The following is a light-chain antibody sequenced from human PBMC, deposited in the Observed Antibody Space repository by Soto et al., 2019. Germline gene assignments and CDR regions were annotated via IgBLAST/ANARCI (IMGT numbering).Light chain of an antibody. CDR2: AAS. CDR1: QSISSY. V-gene: IGKV1-39*01. CDR3: QQSYSTLWT. Sequence: DIQMTQSPSSLSASVGDRVTITCRASQSISSYLNWYQQKPGKAPKLLIYAASSLQSGVPSRFSGSGSGTDFTLTISSLQSEDFATHYCQQSYSTLWTFGQGTKVDIK. J-gene: IGKJ1*01.